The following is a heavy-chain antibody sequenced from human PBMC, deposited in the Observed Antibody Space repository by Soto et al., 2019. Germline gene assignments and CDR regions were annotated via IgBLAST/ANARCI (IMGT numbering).Heavy chain of an antibody. Sequence: SETLSLTCTVSGGSISSYYWSWIRQPPGKGLEWIGYIYYSGSTNYNPSLKSRVTISVDTSKNQFSLKLSSVTAADTAVYYCARDRRYCSGGSCYPDAFDIWGQGTMVTVS. V-gene: IGHV4-59*01. J-gene: IGHJ3*02. CDR3: ARDRRYCSGGSCYPDAFDI. D-gene: IGHD2-15*01. CDR1: GGSISSYY. CDR2: IYYSGST.